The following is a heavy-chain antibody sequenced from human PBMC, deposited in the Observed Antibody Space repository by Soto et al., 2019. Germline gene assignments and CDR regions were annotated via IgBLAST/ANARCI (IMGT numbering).Heavy chain of an antibody. J-gene: IGHJ4*02. V-gene: IGHV1-3*01. D-gene: IGHD5-18*01. CDR2: VNAGNGYT. CDR1: GYTFTSNA. Sequence: ASVKVSCKSSGYTFTSNAIHWVRQAPGQSLEWMGWVNAGNGYTKYLQNFQGRVTITSDTSASTAYMELNSLRSEDTAVYYCARGAHTYGYVFDYWGQGTLVTVSS. CDR3: ARGAHTYGYVFDY.